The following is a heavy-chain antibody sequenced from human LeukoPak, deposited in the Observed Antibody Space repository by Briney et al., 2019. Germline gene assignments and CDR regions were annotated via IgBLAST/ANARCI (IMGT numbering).Heavy chain of an antibody. Sequence: PGGSLRLSCEASGFSFCDYWMTWIRQAPGKGLEWVANIKQDTIEKNYLDSVRGRFTISRDNAKNSLYLQMNSLRAEDTAVYYCASGFGIFDYWGQGALVTVSS. J-gene: IGHJ4*02. D-gene: IGHD3-10*01. CDR2: IKQDTIEK. CDR3: ASGFGIFDY. V-gene: IGHV3-7*01. CDR1: GFSFCDYW.